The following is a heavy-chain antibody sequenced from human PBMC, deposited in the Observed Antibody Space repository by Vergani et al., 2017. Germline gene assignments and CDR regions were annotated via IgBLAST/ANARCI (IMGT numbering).Heavy chain of an antibody. J-gene: IGHJ6*02. D-gene: IGHD3-10*01. CDR3: ARHRGSGGFFPSSYFYGIDV. Sequence: QVQLQESGPGLVKPSETLTLTCDVSDSSIMTNPYWGWFRQSPGKGLEWIGCIHHSGDTHYNSSLKSRVSISIVSSSKFSLSLTSVTAADTAIYYCARHRGSGGFFPSSYFYGIDVRGHGTTVTVSS. CDR1: DSSIMTNPY. V-gene: IGHV4-38-2*01. CDR2: IHHSGDT.